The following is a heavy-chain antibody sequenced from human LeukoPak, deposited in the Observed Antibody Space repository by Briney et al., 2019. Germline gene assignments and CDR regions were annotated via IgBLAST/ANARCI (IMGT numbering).Heavy chain of an antibody. Sequence: SETLSLTCTVSGDSIGTFHWSWIRQPPGEGPEWIAQVQHSGRATVSDSLNRRVTISVDTSKNQFSLKVTSVTAADTAVYYCARHKVAETMFRGINSHWFFDIWGRGTLVTVSS. CDR3: ARHKVAETMFRGINSHWFFDI. CDR1: GDSIGTFH. D-gene: IGHD3-10*01. J-gene: IGHJ2*01. V-gene: IGHV4-59*08. CDR2: VQHSGRA.